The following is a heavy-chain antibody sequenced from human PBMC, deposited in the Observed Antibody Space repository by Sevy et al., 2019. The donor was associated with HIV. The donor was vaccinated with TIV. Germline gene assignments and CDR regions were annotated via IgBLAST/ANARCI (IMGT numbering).Heavy chain of an antibody. J-gene: IGHJ4*02. V-gene: IGHV3-48*02. Sequence: GGSLRLSCAASGFTFNTYSLIWVRQTPGKGLEWLSFIGTAAGVTYYADSVKGRFTISRDNAMNSLYLQMNSLRDEDTAVYYCVRCPGHYSIDYWGQGTLVTVSS. CDR1: GFTFNTYS. CDR3: VRCPGHYSIDY. D-gene: IGHD2-21*01. CDR2: IGTAAGVT.